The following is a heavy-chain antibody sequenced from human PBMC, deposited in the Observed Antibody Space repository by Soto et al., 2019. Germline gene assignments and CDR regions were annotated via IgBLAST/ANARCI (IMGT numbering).Heavy chain of an antibody. CDR1: GGSISSSSYY. Sequence: QLQLQESGPGLVKPSETLSLTCTVSGGSISSSSYYWGWIRQPPGKGLEWIGSIYYSGSTYYNPSPKSRVTISVDTSKNQFSLKLSSVTAADTAVYYCARHALWELLVADYWGQGTLVTVSS. V-gene: IGHV4-39*01. CDR3: ARHALWELLVADY. D-gene: IGHD1-26*01. J-gene: IGHJ4*02. CDR2: IYYSGST.